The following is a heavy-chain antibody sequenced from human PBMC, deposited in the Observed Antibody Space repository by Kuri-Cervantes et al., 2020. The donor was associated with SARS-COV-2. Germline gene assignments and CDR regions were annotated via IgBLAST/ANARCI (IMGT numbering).Heavy chain of an antibody. CDR3: AKARKSKEWIEDFDY. CDR2: IYSGGST. CDR1: GFTVSSNY. Sequence: GESLKISCAASGFTVSSNYMSWVRQAPGKGLEWVSVIYSGGSTYYADSVKGRFTISRHNSKDTLYLQMNSLRAEDTAVYYCAKARKSKEWIEDFDYWGQGTLVTVSS. J-gene: IGHJ4*02. V-gene: IGHV3-53*01. D-gene: IGHD3-3*01.